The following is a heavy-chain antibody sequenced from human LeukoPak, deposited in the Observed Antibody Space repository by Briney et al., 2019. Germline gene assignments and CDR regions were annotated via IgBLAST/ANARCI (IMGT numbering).Heavy chain of an antibody. J-gene: IGHJ4*02. CDR2: INSDGSST. CDR1: GFTFSSYW. Sequence: GGSLRLSCAASGFTFSSYWMHWVRQAPGKGLVWVSRINSDGSSTSYADSVKGRFTNSRDNAKNTLYLQMNSLRAEDTAVYYCARDRCSGGSCYANDYWGQGTLVTVSS. D-gene: IGHD2-15*01. CDR3: ARDRCSGGSCYANDY. V-gene: IGHV3-74*01.